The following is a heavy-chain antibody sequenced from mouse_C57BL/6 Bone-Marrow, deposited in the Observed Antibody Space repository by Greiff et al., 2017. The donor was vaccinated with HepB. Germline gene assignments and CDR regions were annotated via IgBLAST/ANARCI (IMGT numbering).Heavy chain of an antibody. V-gene: IGHV1-74*01. CDR2: IHPSDSDT. D-gene: IGHD1-1*01. CDR1: GYTFTSYW. Sequence: QVQLKQSGAELVKPGASVKVSCKASGYTFTSYWMHWVKQRPGQGLEWIGRIHPSDSDTNYNQKFKGKATLTVDKSSSTAYMQLSSLTSEDSAVYYCANKGDYGSSYSAWFAYWGQGTLVTVSA. J-gene: IGHJ3*01. CDR3: ANKGDYGSSYSAWFAY.